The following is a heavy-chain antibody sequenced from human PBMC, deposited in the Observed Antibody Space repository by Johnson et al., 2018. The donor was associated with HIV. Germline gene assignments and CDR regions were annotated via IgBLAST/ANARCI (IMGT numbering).Heavy chain of an antibody. CDR3: TTGISWFGAITFDI. V-gene: IGHV3-15*01. J-gene: IGHJ3*02. CDR1: GFTFSNAW. D-gene: IGHD3-10*01. CDR2: IKSKSDGGTT. Sequence: VQLVESGGGLVKPGVSLRLSCAASGFTFSNAWMSWVRQAPGKGLEWVGRIKSKSDGGTTDSAAPVKGRFTISRDDSKNTLYLQMNRLKTEDTAVYYCTTGISWFGAITFDIWGQGTMVTVSS.